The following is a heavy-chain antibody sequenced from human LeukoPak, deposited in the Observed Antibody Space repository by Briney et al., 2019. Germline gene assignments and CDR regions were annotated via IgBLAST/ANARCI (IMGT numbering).Heavy chain of an antibody. J-gene: IGHJ4*02. CDR1: GGTFSSYA. Sequence: ASVKVSCKASGGTFSSYAISWVRQAPGQGLEWMGRIIPILGIANYAQKFQGRVTITADKSTSTAYMELSSLRSEDTAVYYCARDLLKVRGVIIPFDYWGQGTLVTVSS. CDR2: IIPILGIA. D-gene: IGHD3-10*01. CDR3: ARDLLKVRGVIIPFDY. V-gene: IGHV1-69*04.